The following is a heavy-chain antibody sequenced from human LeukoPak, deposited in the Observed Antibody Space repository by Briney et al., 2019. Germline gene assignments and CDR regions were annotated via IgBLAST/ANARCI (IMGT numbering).Heavy chain of an antibody. CDR3: ARAYGDYPFDY. CDR1: GGSFSGYY. D-gene: IGHD4-17*01. J-gene: IGHJ4*02. V-gene: IGHV4-34*01. CDR2: INHSGST. Sequence: SETLSLTCAGYGGSFSGYYWSWIRQPPGKGLEWIGGINHSGSTNYNPSLKSRVTISVDTSKNQFSLKLSSVTAADTAVYYCARAYGDYPFDYWGQGTLVTVSS.